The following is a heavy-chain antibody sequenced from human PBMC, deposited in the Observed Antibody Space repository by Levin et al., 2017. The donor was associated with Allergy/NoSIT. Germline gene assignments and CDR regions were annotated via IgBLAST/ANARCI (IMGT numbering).Heavy chain of an antibody. V-gene: IGHV3-53*01. D-gene: IGHD5-12*01. CDR1: GFTVSSNY. CDR2: IYSGGST. J-gene: IGHJ3*02. CDR3: ARDSGVATILGVGAFDI. Sequence: GGSLRLSCAASGFTVSSNYMSWVRQAPGKGLEWVSVIYSGGSTYYADSVKGRFTISRDNSKNTLYLQMNSLRAEDTAVYYCARDSGVATILGVGAFDIWGQGTMVTVSS.